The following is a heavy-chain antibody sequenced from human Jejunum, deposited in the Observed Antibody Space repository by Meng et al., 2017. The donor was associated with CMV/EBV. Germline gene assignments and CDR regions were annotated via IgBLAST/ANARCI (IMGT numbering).Heavy chain of an antibody. J-gene: IGHJ6*02. CDR3: ARDLYKYGTMWLSGMDV. Sequence: FSTYWMQWVRQAPGEGLLWVSRINTDGSDTNYADSVKGRFTISRDNAKNTLYLQMNSLRAEDTAVYYCARDLYKYGTMWLSGMDVWGQGTTVTVSS. V-gene: IGHV3-74*01. CDR1: FSTYW. D-gene: IGHD5-18*01. CDR2: INTDGSDT.